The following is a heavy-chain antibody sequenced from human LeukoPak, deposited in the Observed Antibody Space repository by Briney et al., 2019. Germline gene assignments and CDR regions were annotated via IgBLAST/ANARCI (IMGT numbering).Heavy chain of an antibody. Sequence: GGSLRLSCAASGFTFSNYWMTWVRQAPGKGLEWVSDIKEDGSEKLYVNSVRGRFTISRDNAKMSLFQQMNSLRAEDTAVYYCARDNGVVHGVYYMDVWGKGTTVTVS. D-gene: IGHD3-3*01. CDR3: ARDNGVVHGVYYMDV. V-gene: IGHV3-7*01. CDR2: IKEDGSEK. CDR1: GFTFSNYW. J-gene: IGHJ6*03.